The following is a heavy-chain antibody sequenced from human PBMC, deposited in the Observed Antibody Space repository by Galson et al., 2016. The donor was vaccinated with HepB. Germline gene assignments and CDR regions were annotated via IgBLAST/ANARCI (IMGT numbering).Heavy chain of an antibody. CDR3: ARPPTDCSRTSCSLDAFEI. CDR2: IYYSGST. V-gene: IGHV4-39*01. D-gene: IGHD2-2*01. Sequence: SETLSLTCTVSGGSISSSSYYWGWIRQPPGKGLEWIGSIYYSGSTYYNPSLKSRVTISVDTSKNQFSLKLTSVTAADTAVYYCARPPTDCSRTSCSLDAFEIWGQGTKVTVSS. CDR1: GGSISSSSYY. J-gene: IGHJ3*02.